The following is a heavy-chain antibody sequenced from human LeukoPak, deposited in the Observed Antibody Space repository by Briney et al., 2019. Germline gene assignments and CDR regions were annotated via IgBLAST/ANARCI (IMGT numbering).Heavy chain of an antibody. CDR1: GYSISSGYY. D-gene: IGHD3-10*01. CDR2: IYHSGST. V-gene: IGHV4-38-2*02. J-gene: IGHJ6*03. Sequence: SETLSLTCTVSGYSISSGYYWGWIRQPPAKELEWIGSIYHSGSTYYNPSLKSRVTISVDTSKNQFSLKLSSVTAADTAVYYCARTITIVRGVITHYYYYYMDVWGKGTTVTVSS. CDR3: ARTITIVRGVITHYYYYYMDV.